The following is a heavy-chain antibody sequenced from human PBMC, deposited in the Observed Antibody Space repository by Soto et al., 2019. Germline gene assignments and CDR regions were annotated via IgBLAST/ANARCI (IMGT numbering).Heavy chain of an antibody. CDR3: ATGHRSGTEALDM. D-gene: IGHD1-26*01. V-gene: IGHV1-18*01. CDR2: SSAYNGKT. CDR1: GYTFTSFG. J-gene: IGHJ3*02. Sequence: QVQLVQSGAEVKKPGASVKVSCKASGYTFTSFGISWVRQAPGQGLGWMGSSSAYNGKTNYAENLQGRVTMTTDKATSTAYMVLRSLRSDDTTVYYCATGHRSGTEALDMWGQGTMVTVSS.